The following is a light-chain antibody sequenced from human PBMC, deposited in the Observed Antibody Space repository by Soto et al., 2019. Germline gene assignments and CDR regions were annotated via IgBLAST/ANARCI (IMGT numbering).Light chain of an antibody. J-gene: IGKJ1*01. Sequence: DIQMTQSPSSLSASVGDRVTITCRASQGIRNDLAWYQQKPGKAPKRLIYTASSLQSGVSSRFSGSGSGTEFTLTISSLQPEDLAIYHCQQWIRWTFGQGTRLELK. CDR2: TAS. V-gene: IGKV1-17*01. CDR1: QGIRND. CDR3: QQWIRWT.